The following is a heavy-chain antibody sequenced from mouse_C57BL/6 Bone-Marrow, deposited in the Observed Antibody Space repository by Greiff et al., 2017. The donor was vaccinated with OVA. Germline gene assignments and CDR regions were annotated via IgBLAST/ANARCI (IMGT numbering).Heavy chain of an antibody. CDR1: GFTFSDYG. CDR3: ARRSSYWYFDV. J-gene: IGHJ1*03. CDR2: ISNLAYSI. Sequence: EVQLVESGGGLVQPGGSLKLSCAASGFTFSDYGMAWVRQAPRKGPEWVAFISNLAYSIYYADTVTGRFTISSENAKNTLYLEMSSLRSEDTAMYYCARRSSYWYFDVWGTGTTVTVSS. V-gene: IGHV5-15*01. D-gene: IGHD1-1*01.